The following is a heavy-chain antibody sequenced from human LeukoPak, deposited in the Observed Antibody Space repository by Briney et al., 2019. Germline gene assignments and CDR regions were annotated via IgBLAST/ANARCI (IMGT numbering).Heavy chain of an antibody. J-gene: IGHJ4*02. D-gene: IGHD2-2*01. Sequence: ASVKVSCKASGYTFTSYDINWVRQATGQGLEWMGWMNPNSGNTGYAQKFQGRVTITRNTSISTAYMELSSLRSEDTAVYYCARVRSRRGYCSSTSCYGHFDYWGQGTLVTVSS. CDR1: GYTFTSYD. CDR3: ARVRSRRGYCSSTSCYGHFDY. CDR2: MNPNSGNT. V-gene: IGHV1-8*03.